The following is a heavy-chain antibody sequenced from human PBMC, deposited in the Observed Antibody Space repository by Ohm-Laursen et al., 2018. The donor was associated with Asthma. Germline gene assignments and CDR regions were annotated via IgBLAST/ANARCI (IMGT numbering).Heavy chain of an antibody. V-gene: IGHV3-48*04. J-gene: IGHJ1*01. Sequence: GSLRLSCSASGYTFSRYSIHWVRQAPGKGLEWVADINKRGSTTHYAVSVKGRFTISRDNSKSSLFPQMNSLRAEDTALYYCARIGPEWELPGREYSLHHWGEGTLVTVSS. CDR3: ARIGPEWELPGREYSLHH. D-gene: IGHD1-26*01. CDR2: INKRGSTT. CDR1: GYTFSRYS.